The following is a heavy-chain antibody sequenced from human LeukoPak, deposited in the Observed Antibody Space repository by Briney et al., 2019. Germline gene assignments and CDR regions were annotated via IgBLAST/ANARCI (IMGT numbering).Heavy chain of an antibody. Sequence: GSLRLSCVASGITLSNYAVSWVRQAPEKGLDWVSVISGSAHKIRYADSVKGRFTISRDNSENIVYLQMNNLRVEDTAVYYCAGRPTGYSSGYIHWGQGTLVTVSS. J-gene: IGHJ4*02. CDR1: GITLSNYA. D-gene: IGHD5-18*01. CDR3: AGRPTGYSSGYIH. V-gene: IGHV3-23*01. CDR2: ISGSAHKI.